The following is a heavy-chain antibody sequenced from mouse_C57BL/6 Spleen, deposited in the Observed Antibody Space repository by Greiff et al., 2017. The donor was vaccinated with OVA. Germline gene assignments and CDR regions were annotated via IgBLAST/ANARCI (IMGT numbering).Heavy chain of an antibody. CDR3: ARGWSSGYPFAY. Sequence: QVQLQQSGPELVKPGASVKISCKASGYAFSSSWMNWVKQRPGKGLEWIGRIDPNSGGTKYNEKFKSKATLTVDKPTSTAYMQLSSLPSEDSAVYYCARGWSSGYPFAYWGQGTLVTVSA. CDR2: IDPNSGGT. D-gene: IGHD3-2*02. J-gene: IGHJ3*01. CDR1: GYAFSSSW. V-gene: IGHV1-82*01.